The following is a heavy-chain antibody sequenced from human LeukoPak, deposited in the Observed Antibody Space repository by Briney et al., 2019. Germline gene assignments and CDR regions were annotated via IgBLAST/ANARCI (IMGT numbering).Heavy chain of an antibody. J-gene: IGHJ4*02. CDR2: IYYSGST. CDR1: GGSISSYY. CDR3: AIGGRNFDY. V-gene: IGHV4-59*12. Sequence: SETLSLTCTVSGGSISSYYWSWIRQPPGKGLEWIGYIYYSGSTNYNPSLKSRVTMSVDTSKNQFSLKLSSVTAADTAVYYCAIGGRNFDYWGQGTLVTVSS.